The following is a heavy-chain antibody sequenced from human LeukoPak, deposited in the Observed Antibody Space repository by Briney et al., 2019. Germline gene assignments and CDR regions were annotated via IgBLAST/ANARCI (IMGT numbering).Heavy chain of an antibody. CDR3: GRQLLGSQFDY. V-gene: IGHV4-4*09. Sequence: SETLSLTCSVSGASFTSYYWSWIRQPPGEGLEWIGYIYTSGSTNYNPALKSRVTISVDTSKNQFSLRLSSVTAADTALYYCGRQLLGSQFDYWGRGMLVTVSS. D-gene: IGHD2-2*01. CDR2: IYTSGST. J-gene: IGHJ4*01. CDR1: GASFTSYY.